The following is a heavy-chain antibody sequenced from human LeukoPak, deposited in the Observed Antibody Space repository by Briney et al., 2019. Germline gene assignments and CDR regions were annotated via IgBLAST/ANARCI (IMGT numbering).Heavy chain of an antibody. CDR1: GFTFSSYG. CDR2: IWYDGSNK. CDR3: ARDQERGYSFSFA. Sequence: SLRLSCEASGFTFSSYGMHWVRQAPGKGLEWVALIWYDGSNKYYADSVKGRFTVSRDNSKNTLYLQMNSLRAEDTAVYYCARDQERGYSFSFAWGQGTLVTVSS. J-gene: IGHJ4*02. V-gene: IGHV3-33*01. D-gene: IGHD1-1*01.